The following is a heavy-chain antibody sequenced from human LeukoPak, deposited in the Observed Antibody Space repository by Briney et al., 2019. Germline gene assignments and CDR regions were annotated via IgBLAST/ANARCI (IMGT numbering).Heavy chain of an antibody. CDR3: ATDRTRTPEAFDI. CDR2: IIPIFGTA. V-gene: IGHV1-69*05. CDR1: GYTFTSYD. Sequence: GASVKVSCKASGYTFTSYDINWVRQAPGQGLEWMGGIIPIFGTANYAQKFQGRVTITTDESTSTAYMELSSLRSEDTAVYYCATDRTRTPEAFDIWGQGTMVTVSS. J-gene: IGHJ3*02.